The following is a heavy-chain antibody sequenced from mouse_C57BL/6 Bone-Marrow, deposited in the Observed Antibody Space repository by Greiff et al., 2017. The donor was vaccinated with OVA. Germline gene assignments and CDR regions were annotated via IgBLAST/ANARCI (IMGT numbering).Heavy chain of an antibody. V-gene: IGHV1-80*01. CDR3: ARGAY. CDR2: IYPGDGDT. CDR1: GYTFSTYW. Sequence: VQGVESGAELVKPGASVKISCKTSGYTFSTYWMNWVKQRPGKGLEWIGQIYPGDGDTNYNGKFKGKATLTADKSSSTAYMQLSSLTSEDSAVYFCARGAYWGQGTLVTVSA. J-gene: IGHJ3*01.